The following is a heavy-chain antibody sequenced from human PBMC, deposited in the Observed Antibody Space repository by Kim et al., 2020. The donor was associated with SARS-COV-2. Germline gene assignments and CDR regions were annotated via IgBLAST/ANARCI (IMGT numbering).Heavy chain of an antibody. V-gene: IGHV3-30*18. J-gene: IGHJ4*02. CDR1: GFTFSNYG. Sequence: GGSLRLSCAASGFTFSNYGIHWVRQAPGKGLEWVGFISYDGSNQYYADSVKGRFTISRDNSKNTLYVHMNNLRAEDTALYYCAKVDYYGSGSYFPPDDNWGQETLVTVSS. CDR3: AKVDYYGSGSYFPPDDN. D-gene: IGHD3-10*01. CDR2: ISYDGSNQ.